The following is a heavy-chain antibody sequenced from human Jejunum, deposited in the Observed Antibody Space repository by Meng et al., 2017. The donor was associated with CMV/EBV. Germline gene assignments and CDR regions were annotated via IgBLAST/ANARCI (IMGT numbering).Heavy chain of an antibody. CDR3: ARARGTVTVFDN. Sequence: KTSGFTFTEYYLHWVRQAPGQGLEWMGWINPKTGGTKYVQKFQGRVTMTRDMSLNTAYMELTNMTSDDTAVHYCARARGTVTVFDNWGQGTLVTVSS. CDR1: GFTFTEYY. J-gene: IGHJ4*02. V-gene: IGHV1-2*02. CDR2: INPKTGGT. D-gene: IGHD4-17*01.